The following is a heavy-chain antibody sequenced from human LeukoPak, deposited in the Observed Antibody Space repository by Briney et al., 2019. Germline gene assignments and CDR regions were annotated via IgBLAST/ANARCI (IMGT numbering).Heavy chain of an antibody. J-gene: IGHJ4*02. D-gene: IGHD3-9*01. CDR1: EFTFTSYG. Sequence: GGSLRLSCAASEFTFTSYGMHWVRQAPGEGLEWVAVISYDGSNKYYADSVKGRFTISRDNSKNTLYLQMNSLRAEDTAMYYCAKGRSDILTGYTDYWGQGILVTVSS. CDR3: AKGRSDILTGYTDY. CDR2: ISYDGSNK. V-gene: IGHV3-30*18.